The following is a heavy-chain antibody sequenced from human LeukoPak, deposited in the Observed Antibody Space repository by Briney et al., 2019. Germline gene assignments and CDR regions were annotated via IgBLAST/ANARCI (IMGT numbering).Heavy chain of an antibody. V-gene: IGHV4-31*03. D-gene: IGHD5-12*01. Sequence: SETLSLTCTVSGGSISSGGYYWSWIRRHPGKGLEWIGYIYYSGSTYYNPSLKSRVTISVDTSKNQFSLKLSSVTAADTAVYYCARARIPSGYDSGPYYFDYWGQGTLVTVSS. CDR3: ARARIPSGYDSGPYYFDY. J-gene: IGHJ4*02. CDR2: IYYSGST. CDR1: GGSISSGGYY.